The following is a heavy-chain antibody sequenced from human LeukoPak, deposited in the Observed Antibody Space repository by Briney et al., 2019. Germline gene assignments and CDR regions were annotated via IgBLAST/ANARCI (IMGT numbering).Heavy chain of an antibody. CDR1: GFTFSSYA. CDR2: ISGSGGST. V-gene: IGHV3-23*01. J-gene: IGHJ4*02. Sequence: GGSLRLSCAASGFTFSSYAMSWVRQAPGKGLEWVSAISGSGGSTYYADSVKGRFTISRDNSKNTLYLQMNSLRAEDTAVYYCAKAQTRGSGSPLGYWGQGTLVTVSS. D-gene: IGHD1-26*01. CDR3: AKAQTRGSGSPLGY.